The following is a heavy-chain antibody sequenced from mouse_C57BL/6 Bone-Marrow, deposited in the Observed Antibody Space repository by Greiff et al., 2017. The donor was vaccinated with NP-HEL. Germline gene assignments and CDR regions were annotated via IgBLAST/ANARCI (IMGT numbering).Heavy chain of an antibody. Sequence: QVQLQQPGAELVKPGASVKLSCKASGYTFTSYWMEWVKQRPGQGLEWIGEIDPSGSYTNYNQKFKGKATLTVDTSSSTAYMQLSSLTSEGSAFYYCARSRDWYYFDYWGQGTTLPVSS. CDR2: IDPSGSYT. D-gene: IGHD3-3*01. CDR1: GYTFTSYW. V-gene: IGHV1-50*01. CDR3: ARSRDWYYFDY. J-gene: IGHJ2*01.